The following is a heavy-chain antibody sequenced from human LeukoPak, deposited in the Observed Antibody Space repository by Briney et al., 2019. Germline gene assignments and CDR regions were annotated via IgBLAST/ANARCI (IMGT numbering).Heavy chain of an antibody. CDR3: AKPRVPGQSYFDY. CDR1: GFTFDDYG. V-gene: IGHV3-23*01. Sequence: GGSLRLSCAASGFTFDDYGMSWVRQAPGKGLEWVSAITDNGDNTYYADSVKGRFTISRDNSKSTLYLQMNSLGAEDTAVYYCAKPRVPGQSYFDYWGQGTLVTVSS. J-gene: IGHJ4*02. CDR2: ITDNGDNT. D-gene: IGHD1-14*01.